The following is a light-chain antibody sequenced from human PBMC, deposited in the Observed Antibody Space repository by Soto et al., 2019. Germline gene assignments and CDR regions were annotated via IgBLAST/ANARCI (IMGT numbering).Light chain of an antibody. CDR3: QQYSSSPVT. V-gene: IGKV3-20*01. CDR2: GAS. J-gene: IGKJ2*01. CDR1: QSVGSTY. Sequence: EIVLTQSPGTLSLSPGERATLSCRASQSVGSTYLAWYQQKPGQAPRLLIYGASSRATGIPDRFSGNGSGTDFTLTISRLEPEDVAVSYCQQYSSSPVTFGQGTKLEI.